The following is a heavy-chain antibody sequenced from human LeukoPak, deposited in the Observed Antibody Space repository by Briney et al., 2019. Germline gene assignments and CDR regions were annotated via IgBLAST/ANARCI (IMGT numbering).Heavy chain of an antibody. Sequence: GGSLRLSCAASGFTFDNYGMTWVRQVPGKGLEWVSGVNWNGGSTGYADSVKGRFTISRDNSKNTLYLQMNSLRAEDTAVYYCARGRGYSQSNWVDPWGQGTMVTVSA. V-gene: IGHV3-20*04. D-gene: IGHD5-18*01. CDR3: ARGRGYSQSNWVDP. CDR2: VNWNGGST. CDR1: GFTFDNYG. J-gene: IGHJ5*02.